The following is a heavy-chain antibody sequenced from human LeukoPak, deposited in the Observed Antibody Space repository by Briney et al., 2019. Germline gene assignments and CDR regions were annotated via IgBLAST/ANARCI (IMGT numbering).Heavy chain of an antibody. V-gene: IGHV1-18*04. Sequence: ASVKVSCKASGYTFTGYHMHWVRQAPGQGLEWMGWINSYSGETNYAQKFQGRVTMTTDISTSTAYLELRTLDSDDTAVYYCARQGEDWNYEGHYFDYWGQGTLVIVSS. D-gene: IGHD3-3*01. CDR1: GYTFTGYH. CDR3: ARQGEDWNYEGHYFDY. J-gene: IGHJ4*02. CDR2: INSYSGET.